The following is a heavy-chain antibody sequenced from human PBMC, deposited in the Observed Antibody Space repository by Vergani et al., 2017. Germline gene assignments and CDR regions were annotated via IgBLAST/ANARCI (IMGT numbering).Heavy chain of an antibody. D-gene: IGHD3-3*01. CDR3: ARGGYYDFWSGYSREENFDY. J-gene: IGHJ4*02. CDR1: GGSTSSGDYY. CDR2: IYYSGST. Sequence: QVQLQESGPGLVKPSQTLSLTCTVSGGSTSSGDYYWSWIRQPPGKGLEWIGYIYYSGSTYYNPSLKSRVTISVDTSKNQFSLKLSSVTAADTAVYYCARGGYYDFWSGYSREENFDYWGQGTLVTVSS. V-gene: IGHV4-30-4*01.